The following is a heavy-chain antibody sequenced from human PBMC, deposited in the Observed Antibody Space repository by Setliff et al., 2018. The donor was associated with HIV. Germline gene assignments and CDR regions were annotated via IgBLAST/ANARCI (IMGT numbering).Heavy chain of an antibody. V-gene: IGHV3-48*04. D-gene: IGHD2-15*01. Sequence: PGGSLRLSCAASGFTFSSYAITWVRQAPGKGLEWVSYISSSGSTIYYADSVKGRFTISRDNAKNSLYLQMNSLRAEDTAVYYCARVMEDCINGNCYVFDYWGQGTLVTV. J-gene: IGHJ4*02. CDR2: ISSSGSTI. CDR1: GFTFSSYA. CDR3: ARVMEDCINGNCYVFDY.